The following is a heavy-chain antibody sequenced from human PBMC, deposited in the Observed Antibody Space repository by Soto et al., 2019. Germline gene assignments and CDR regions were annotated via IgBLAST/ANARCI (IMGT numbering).Heavy chain of an antibody. D-gene: IGHD3-10*01. Sequence: SGPTLGNPTHTLTLTCTFSGFSLTTSGMCVSWIRRPPGKALGWLALIDWDDDKYYSTSLKTRLIISKDTSKNQVVLTMTNMDPVDTATYFCARVNYYGSGNYYESRKHTLDYWGQGALVTVSS. CDR2: IDWDDDK. CDR3: ARVNYYGSGNYYESRKHTLDY. J-gene: IGHJ4*02. CDR1: GFSLTTSGMC. V-gene: IGHV2-70*01.